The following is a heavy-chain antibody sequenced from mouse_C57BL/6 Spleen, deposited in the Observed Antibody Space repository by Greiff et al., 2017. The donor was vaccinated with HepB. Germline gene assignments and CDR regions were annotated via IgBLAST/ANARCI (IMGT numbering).Heavy chain of an antibody. D-gene: IGHD1-1*01. Sequence: QVQLQQPGAELVKPGASVKLSCKASGYTFTSYWMQWVKQRPGQGLEWIGEIDPSDSYTNYNQKLKGKATLTVDTSSSTAYMQLSSLTSEDSAVYYCATYYYGSSYPYWYFDVWGTGTTVTVSS. CDR3: ATYYYGSSYPYWYFDV. J-gene: IGHJ1*03. CDR2: IDPSDSYT. CDR1: GYTFTSYW. V-gene: IGHV1-50*01.